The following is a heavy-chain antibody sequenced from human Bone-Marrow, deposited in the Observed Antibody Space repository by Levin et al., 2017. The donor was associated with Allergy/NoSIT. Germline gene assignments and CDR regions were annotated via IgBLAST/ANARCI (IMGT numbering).Heavy chain of an antibody. CDR3: ARDRDNWNYGYYGMDV. CDR2: IYYSGST. V-gene: IGHV4-30-4*01. D-gene: IGHD1-7*01. Sequence: SCTVSGGSISSGDYYWSWIRQPPGKGLEWIGYIYYSGSTYYNPSLKSRVTISVDTSKNQFSLKLSSVTAADTAVYYCARDRDNWNYGYYGMDVWGQGTTVTVSS. J-gene: IGHJ6*02. CDR1: GGSISSGDYY.